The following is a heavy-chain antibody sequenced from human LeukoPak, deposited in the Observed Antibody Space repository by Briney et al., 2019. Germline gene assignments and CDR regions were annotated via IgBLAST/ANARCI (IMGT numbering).Heavy chain of an antibody. J-gene: IGHJ4*02. Sequence: GGSLRLSCAASGFTFSTYNMNWVRQAPGKGLEWVSSISSSSSNIYYADSVKGRFTISRDNAKNSLYLQMNSLRAEDTAVYYCARGPYNWNYINFDYWGQGTLVTVSS. D-gene: IGHD1-7*01. CDR2: ISSSSSNI. CDR3: ARGPYNWNYINFDY. V-gene: IGHV3-21*01. CDR1: GFTFSTYN.